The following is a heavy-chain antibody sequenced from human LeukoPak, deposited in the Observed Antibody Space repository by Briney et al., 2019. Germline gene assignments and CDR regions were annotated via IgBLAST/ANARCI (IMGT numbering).Heavy chain of an antibody. CDR3: ARDIAAASWFDY. CDR2: INTDGSTT. Sequence: PGGSLRLSCTASGFTFSSYWMHWVRQAPGKGLVWVSRINTDGSTTNYADSVRGRFTISRDNAKNTVYLQMNSLRAEDTAVYYCARDIAAASWFDYWGQGTLVTVSS. V-gene: IGHV3-74*01. CDR1: GFTFSSYW. J-gene: IGHJ4*02. D-gene: IGHD6-13*01.